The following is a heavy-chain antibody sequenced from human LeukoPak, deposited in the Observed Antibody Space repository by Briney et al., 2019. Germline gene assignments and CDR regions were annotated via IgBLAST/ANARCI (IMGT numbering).Heavy chain of an antibody. D-gene: IGHD5-12*01. V-gene: IGHV3-23*01. CDR1: GFTFSNYA. CDR2: ISSTGVST. J-gene: IGHJ4*02. CDR3: VKDRPTWPIDY. Sequence: GGSLRLSCAASGFTFSNYAMTWVRQAPGKGLEWVSAISSTGVSTYYADSVKGRFTISRDNSKNTMDLQMNSLRAEDTAIYYCVKDRPTWPIDYWGQGTLVTVSS.